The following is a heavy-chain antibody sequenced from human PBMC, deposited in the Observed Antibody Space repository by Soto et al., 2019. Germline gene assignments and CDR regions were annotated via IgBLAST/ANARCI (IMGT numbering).Heavy chain of an antibody. J-gene: IGHJ5*02. Sequence: PSETLSLTCTVSGGSISISSYYWGWIRHPPGKGLEWIGSIYYSGSTYYNPSLKSRVTISVDTSKNQFSLKLSSVTAADTAVYYCASPKIAFYNWFDPWGQGTLVTVS. CDR2: IYYSGST. D-gene: IGHD3-3*02. V-gene: IGHV4-39*01. CDR3: ASPKIAFYNWFDP. CDR1: GGSISISSYY.